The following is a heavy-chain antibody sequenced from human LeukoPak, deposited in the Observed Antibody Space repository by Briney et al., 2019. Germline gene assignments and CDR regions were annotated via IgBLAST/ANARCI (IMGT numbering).Heavy chain of an antibody. J-gene: IGHJ4*02. CDR2: IYYSGST. V-gene: IGHV4-59*08. Sequence: SETLSLTCTVSGGSISSYCWSWIRQPPGEGVEWIGYIYYSGSTNYNPSLKSRVTISVDTSKNQFSLKLSSVTAADTAVYYCARNRQTPGDDYWGQGTLVTVSS. CDR3: ARNRQTPGDDY. CDR1: GGSISSYC.